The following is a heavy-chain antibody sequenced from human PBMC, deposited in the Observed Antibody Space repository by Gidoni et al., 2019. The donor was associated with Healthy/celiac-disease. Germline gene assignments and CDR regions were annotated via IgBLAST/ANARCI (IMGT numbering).Heavy chain of an antibody. D-gene: IGHD5-18*01. Sequence: QVQLVQSGAEVKKPGSSVKVSCKASGGTFSSYAISWVRQAPGQGLEWMGGSIPIFGTATYAQKFQGSVTIPADESTSTAYMELCSLRSEDTAVYYCARDRDSYGSGYWGQGTLVTVSS. CDR2: SIPIFGTA. CDR3: ARDRDSYGSGY. CDR1: GGTFSSYA. J-gene: IGHJ4*02. V-gene: IGHV1-69*01.